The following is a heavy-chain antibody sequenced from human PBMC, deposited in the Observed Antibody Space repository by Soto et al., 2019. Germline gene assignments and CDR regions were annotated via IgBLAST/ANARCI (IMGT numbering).Heavy chain of an antibody. Sequence: PGGSLRLSCAASGFTFSSYGMHWVRQAPGKGLEWVAVIWYDGSNKYYADSVKGRFTISRDNSKNTLYLQMNSLRAEDTAVYYCARDEGRELRIKYYYYGMDVWGQGTTVTVSS. CDR2: IWYDGSNK. CDR3: ARDEGRELRIKYYYYGMDV. CDR1: GFTFSSYG. V-gene: IGHV3-33*01. D-gene: IGHD1-26*01. J-gene: IGHJ6*02.